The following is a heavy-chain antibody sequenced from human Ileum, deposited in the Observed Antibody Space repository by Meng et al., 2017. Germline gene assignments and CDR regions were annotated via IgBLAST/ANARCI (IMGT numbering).Heavy chain of an antibody. CDR2: ISHRGSS. J-gene: IGHJ4*02. CDR1: GGSFSPHS. Sequence: QEHLQQWGAGLLKPSETRSLICAVYGGSFSPHSWTWIRQPPGRGLEWIGGISHRGSSNSNPSLKSRVTILVNMSKKQFSLKLRSVTPEDTAVYYCAKDGTSGSYLGLYYWGQGTLVTVSS. CDR3: AKDGTSGSYLGLYY. D-gene: IGHD1-26*01. V-gene: IGHV4-34*01.